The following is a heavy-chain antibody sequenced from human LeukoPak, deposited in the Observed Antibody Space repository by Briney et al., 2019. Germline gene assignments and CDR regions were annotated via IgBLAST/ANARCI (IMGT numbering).Heavy chain of an antibody. J-gene: IGHJ4*02. CDR2: ISYDGSNK. CDR3: AGAYYDSSGRFDY. D-gene: IGHD3-22*01. CDR1: GFTFSSYA. V-gene: IGHV3-30-3*01. Sequence: GRSLRLSCAASGFTFSSYAMHWVRQAPGKGLEWVAVISYDGSNKYYADSAKGRFTISRDNSKNTLYLQMNSLRAEDTAVYYCAGAYYDSSGRFDYWGQGTLVTVSS.